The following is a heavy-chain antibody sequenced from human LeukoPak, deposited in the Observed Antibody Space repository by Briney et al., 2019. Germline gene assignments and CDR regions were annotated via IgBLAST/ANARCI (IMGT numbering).Heavy chain of an antibody. CDR2: IGGSDGKT. CDR3: AKEAHYPHMGTYLVTIDS. D-gene: IGHD3-9*01. CDR1: GFTFRSYA. J-gene: IGHJ4*02. V-gene: IGHV3-23*01. Sequence: GGSLRLSCAASGFTFRSYAMSWVRQAPGNGLEWVSAIGGSDGKTYYAGSVKGRFTISRDNSKNTLYLQMNSLRAEDTALYYCAKEAHYPHMGTYLVTIDSWGQGTLVAVSS.